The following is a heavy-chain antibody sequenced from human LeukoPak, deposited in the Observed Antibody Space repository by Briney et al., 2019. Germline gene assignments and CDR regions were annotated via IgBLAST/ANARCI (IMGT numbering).Heavy chain of an antibody. J-gene: IGHJ4*02. CDR3: ARRVAVAATGFDY. CDR1: GGSFSGYY. Sequence: SETLSLTCAVYGGSFSGYYWSWIRQPPGKGLEWIGEINHSGSTNYNPSLKSRVTISVGTSKNQFSLKLSSVTAADTAVYYCARRVAVAATGFDYWGQGTLVTVSS. V-gene: IGHV4-34*01. D-gene: IGHD6-19*01. CDR2: INHSGST.